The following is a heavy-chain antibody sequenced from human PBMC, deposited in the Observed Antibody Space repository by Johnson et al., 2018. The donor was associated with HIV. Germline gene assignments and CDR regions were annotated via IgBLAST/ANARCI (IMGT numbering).Heavy chain of an antibody. CDR1: GFTFSSYG. CDR2: IRYDGSNK. D-gene: IGHD6-13*01. Sequence: VQLVESGGGVVQPGGSLRLSCAASGFTFSSYGMHWVRQAPGKGLEWVAFIRYDGSNKYYADSVKGRFTISRDNSKNTLYLQMNSLRAEDTAVYYCAREGIAAAGPGDDAFDIWGQGTMVTVSS. J-gene: IGHJ3*02. CDR3: AREGIAAAGPGDDAFDI. V-gene: IGHV3-30*02.